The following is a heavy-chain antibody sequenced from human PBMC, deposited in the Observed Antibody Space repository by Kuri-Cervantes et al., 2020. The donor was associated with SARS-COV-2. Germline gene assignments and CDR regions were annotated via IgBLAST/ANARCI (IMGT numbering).Heavy chain of an antibody. D-gene: IGHD3-3*01. J-gene: IGHJ6*02. CDR3: AGGYYDFWSGYYSGMGV. V-gene: IGHV3-11*03. CDR1: GFTFSDYY. Sequence: GESLKISCAASGFTFSDYYMSWIRQAPGKGLEWVSYISSSSSYTNYADSVKGRFTISRDNAKNSLYLQMNSLRAEDTAVYYCAGGYYDFWSGYYSGMGVWGQGTTVTVSS. CDR2: ISSSSSYT.